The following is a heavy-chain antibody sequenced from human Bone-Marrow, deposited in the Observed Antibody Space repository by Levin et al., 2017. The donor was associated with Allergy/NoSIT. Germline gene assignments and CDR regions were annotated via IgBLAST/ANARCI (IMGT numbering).Heavy chain of an antibody. Sequence: SETLSLTCTVSGGSVNSGSFYWTWIRQPPGKGLEWIGYIYYTGTTHYNPSLNSRLTISVDTSKNQFSLKLTSVTAADTAVYYCARDRDYYDSSGLPKDGYDIWGQGTMVTVSS. D-gene: IGHD3-22*01. V-gene: IGHV4-61*01. CDR3: ARDRDYYDSSGLPKDGYDI. CDR1: GGSVNSGSFY. J-gene: IGHJ3*02. CDR2: IYYTGTT.